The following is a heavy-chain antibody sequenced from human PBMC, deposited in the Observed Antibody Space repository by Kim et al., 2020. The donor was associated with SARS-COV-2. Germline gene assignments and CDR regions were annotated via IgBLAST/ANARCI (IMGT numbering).Heavy chain of an antibody. Sequence: GGSLRLSCAASGFTFSSYAMHWVRQAPGKGLEWVAVISYDGSNKYYADSVKGRFTISRDNSKNTLYLQMNSLRAEDTAVYYCAREALSRGGWYYYYYGMDVWGQGTTVTVSS. J-gene: IGHJ6*02. D-gene: IGHD6-19*01. CDR1: GFTFSSYA. CDR2: ISYDGSNK. CDR3: AREALSRGGWYYYYYGMDV. V-gene: IGHV3-30*04.